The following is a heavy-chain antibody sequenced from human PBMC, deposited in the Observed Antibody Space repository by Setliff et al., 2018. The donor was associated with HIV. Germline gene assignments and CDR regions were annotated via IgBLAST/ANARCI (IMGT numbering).Heavy chain of an antibody. CDR2: TIPMFGTA. V-gene: IGHV1-69*13. J-gene: IGHJ1*01. Sequence: SVKVSCKASGGTFGIYGISWVRQAPGQGLEWMGGTIPMFGTANYAQKFQGRVTITADESTNTGYMELSGLRSDDTAVYYCATPMFPNYHDNSVLIDWGQGTPVTVSS. CDR3: ATPMFPNYHDNSVLID. CDR1: GGTFGIYG. D-gene: IGHD3-22*01.